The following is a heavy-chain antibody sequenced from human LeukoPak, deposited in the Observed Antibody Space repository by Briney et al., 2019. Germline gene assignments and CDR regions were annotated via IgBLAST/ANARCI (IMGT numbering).Heavy chain of an antibody. D-gene: IGHD1-26*01. Sequence: GGSLRLSCAASGFTFRNFAMSWVRQAPGKGLEWVSGISGSGGSTSHAESVKGRFTISRDNSRNTLYLQMNSLRAEGTAVYYCAKDGYSEAYWGQGTLVTVSS. CDR1: GFTFRNFA. CDR3: AKDGYSEAY. CDR2: ISGSGGST. V-gene: IGHV3-23*01. J-gene: IGHJ4*02.